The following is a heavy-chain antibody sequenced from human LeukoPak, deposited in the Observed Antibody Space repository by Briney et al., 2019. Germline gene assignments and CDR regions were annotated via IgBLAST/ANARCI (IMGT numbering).Heavy chain of an antibody. J-gene: IGHJ4*02. CDR2: IKSNNDGGTT. Sequence: GGSLRLSCAASGFIFNKAWMNWVRQAPGKGPEWVGRIKSNNDGGTTDYASPVEGRFIISRDDSKNTIYLQMNRLIIDDTAIYYCTPVMVEDRGFWGQGTLVTASS. CDR1: GFIFNKAW. V-gene: IGHV3-15*01. D-gene: IGHD2-21*01. CDR3: TPVMVEDRGF.